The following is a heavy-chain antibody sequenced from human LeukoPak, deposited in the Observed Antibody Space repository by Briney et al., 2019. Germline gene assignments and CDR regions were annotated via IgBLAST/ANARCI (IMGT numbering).Heavy chain of an antibody. J-gene: IGHJ6*02. CDR2: ISWNSGSI. CDR1: GFTFDDYA. D-gene: IGHD2-2*02. Sequence: GGSLRLSCAASGFTFDDYAMHWVRQAPGKGLEWVSGISWNSGSIGYADSVKGRFTISRDNAKNSLYLQMNSLGAEDTALYYCAKDLSIRGYCSSTSCYREVYYYGMDVWGQGTTVTVSS. V-gene: IGHV3-9*01. CDR3: AKDLSIRGYCSSTSCYREVYYYGMDV.